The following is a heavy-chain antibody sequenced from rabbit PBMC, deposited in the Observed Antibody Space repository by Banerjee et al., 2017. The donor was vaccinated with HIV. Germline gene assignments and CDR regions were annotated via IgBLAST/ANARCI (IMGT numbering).Heavy chain of an antibody. V-gene: IGHV1S39*01. CDR2: IDPVFGST. CDR3: ARDDAVSGRGCDNTL. Sequence: QEQLVESGGGLVQPGGSLTLSCKASGFVFSSYGVSWVRQAPGKGLEWIGYIDPVFGSTDYAPWAKGRFTISKTSSSSVTLQMTCLTDADTATYFCARDDAVSGRGCDNTLWGPGTHVSV. D-gene: IGHD1-1*01. CDR1: GFVFSSYG. J-gene: IGHJ4*01.